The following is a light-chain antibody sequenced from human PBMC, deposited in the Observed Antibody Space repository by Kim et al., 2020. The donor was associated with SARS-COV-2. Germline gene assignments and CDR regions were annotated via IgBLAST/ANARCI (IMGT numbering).Light chain of an antibody. V-gene: IGLV2-23*01. Sequence: GQSITISCTGTSRDVGSYNLVSWYQHHPGKAPKLMIYEGSKRPSGVSNRFSGSKSGNTASLTISGLQAEDEADYYCCSYAGSSTYVFGTGTKVTVL. CDR3: CSYAGSSTYV. CDR1: SRDVGSYNL. CDR2: EGS. J-gene: IGLJ1*01.